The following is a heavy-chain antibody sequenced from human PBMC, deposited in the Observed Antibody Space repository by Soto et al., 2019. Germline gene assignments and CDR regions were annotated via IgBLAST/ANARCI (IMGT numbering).Heavy chain of an antibody. Sequence: SETLSLTCFVSGGSVSSTYYYWSWIRQPPGKGLEWIGSIYYSGSTYYNPSLKSRVTVSVDTSKNQFSLKLSSVTAADTAVYYCARHPSNFWFDPWGQGTLVTVSS. D-gene: IGHD4-4*01. CDR2: IYYSGST. V-gene: IGHV4-39*01. CDR1: GGSVSSTYYY. J-gene: IGHJ5*02. CDR3: ARHPSNFWFDP.